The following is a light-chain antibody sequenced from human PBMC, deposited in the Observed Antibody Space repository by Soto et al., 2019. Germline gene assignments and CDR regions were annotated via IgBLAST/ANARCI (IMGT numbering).Light chain of an antibody. V-gene: IGKV3-20*01. Sequence: EIVLTQSPGTLSLSPGEGATLSCRASQDVDYNFLAWYQQRPGQAPRLLIYASSRRATGIPDRFSGSGSGTDFTLTISRVGPEDIAVYFCHQYYSSITFGGGTKVEVK. J-gene: IGKJ4*01. CDR1: QDVDYNF. CDR2: ASS. CDR3: HQYYSSIT.